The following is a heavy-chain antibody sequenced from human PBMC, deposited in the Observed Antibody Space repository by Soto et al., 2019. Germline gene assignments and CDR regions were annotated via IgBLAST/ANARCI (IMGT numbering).Heavy chain of an antibody. Sequence: QVQLVQSGAEVKSPGASVKVSCKASGYTFTSYDINWVRQATGQGFEWMGWMNPKSGGTRYIQKFQGRVTMTRDTSISTAYMELSSLRSDDTAVYYCARDMITFGGVIAQGDYWGQGTLVTVSS. V-gene: IGHV1-8*01. J-gene: IGHJ4*02. CDR3: ARDMITFGGVIAQGDY. D-gene: IGHD3-16*02. CDR2: MNPKSGGT. CDR1: GYTFTSYD.